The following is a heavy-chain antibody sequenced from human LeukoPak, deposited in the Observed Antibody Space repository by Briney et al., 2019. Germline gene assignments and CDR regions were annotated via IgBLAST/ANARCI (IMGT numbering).Heavy chain of an antibody. CDR3: VKDGPGVYDY. J-gene: IGHJ4*02. V-gene: IGHV3-64D*09. D-gene: IGHD1-14*01. Sequence: GGSLRLSCSASGFTFSTSAMHWVRQAPGKRLEYVSSINSNGGSTYQADSVKGRFTISRDNSKNTLYLQMNSLRDEDTAVYYCVKDGPGVYDYWGQGTLVTVSS. CDR2: INSNGGST. CDR1: GFTFSTSA.